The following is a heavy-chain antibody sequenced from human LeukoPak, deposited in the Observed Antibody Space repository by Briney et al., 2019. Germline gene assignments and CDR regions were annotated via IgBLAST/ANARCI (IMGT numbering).Heavy chain of an antibody. Sequence: SVKVSCKASGYTFTSYDINWVRQAPGQGLEWMGGIIPIFGTANYAQKFQGRVTITADESTSTAYMELSSLRSEDTAVYYCARGGYLDSGSYLPFDYWGQGTLVTVSS. CDR2: IIPIFGTA. J-gene: IGHJ4*02. V-gene: IGHV1-69*13. D-gene: IGHD1-26*01. CDR1: GYTFTSYD. CDR3: ARGGYLDSGSYLPFDY.